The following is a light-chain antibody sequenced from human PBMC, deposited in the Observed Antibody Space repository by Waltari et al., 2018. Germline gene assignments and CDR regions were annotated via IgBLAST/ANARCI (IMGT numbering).Light chain of an antibody. Sequence: DIQMTQSPSTLSASVGDRSTTTRRASQGISNWLAWYQQKPGKAPKLLSYKAFTLEIGVPSRFSGSGSGTEFTLTISSLQPDDFATYYCQQYNSYSLLTFSGGTKVEIK. CDR2: KAF. V-gene: IGKV1-5*03. CDR3: QQYNSYSLLT. CDR1: QGISNW. J-gene: IGKJ4*01.